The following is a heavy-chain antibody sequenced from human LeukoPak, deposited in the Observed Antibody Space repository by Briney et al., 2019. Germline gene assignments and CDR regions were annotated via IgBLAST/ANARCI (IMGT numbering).Heavy chain of an antibody. CDR2: IYHNGNT. CDR1: GGSISSGGYS. CDR3: ASGGYSYGFDY. Sequence: PSETLSLTCAVSGGSISSGGYSWSWIRQPPGKGLEWIGYIYHNGNTYYSPSLKSRVTISVDRSKNQLSLKLSSVTAADTAMYYCASGGYSYGFDYWGQGALVTVSS. J-gene: IGHJ4*02. V-gene: IGHV4-30-2*01. D-gene: IGHD5-18*01.